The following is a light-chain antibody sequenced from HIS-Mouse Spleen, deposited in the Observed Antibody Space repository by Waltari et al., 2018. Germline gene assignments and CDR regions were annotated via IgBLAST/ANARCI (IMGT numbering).Light chain of an antibody. CDR1: SSNIGNNY. J-gene: IGLJ3*02. Sequence: QSVLTQPPSVSAAPGQKVTISCSGSSSNIGNNYVSWYQQLPGTAPKLLIYDQKKPPPGIPDRFSGSKSGTSATLGITGLQTGDEADYYCGTWDSSLSVWVFGGGTKLTVL. CDR3: GTWDSSLSVWV. CDR2: DQK. V-gene: IGLV1-51*01.